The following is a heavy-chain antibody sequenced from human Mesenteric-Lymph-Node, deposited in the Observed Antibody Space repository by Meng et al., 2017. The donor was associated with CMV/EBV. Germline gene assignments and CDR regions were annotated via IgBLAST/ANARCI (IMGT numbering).Heavy chain of an antibody. D-gene: IGHD3-10*01. CDR1: GYTLTRYG. CDR2: IGVYNGHT. CDR3: ARVGDPRWHAFEI. J-gene: IGHJ3*02. V-gene: IGHV1-18*04. Sequence: CRAAGYTLTRYGITWVRQAPGQGLEWVGWIGVYNGHTNSAQKFQGRVSMTTEISTSTVYLELWSLRSDDTAVYYCARVGDPRWHAFEIWGQGTMVTVSS.